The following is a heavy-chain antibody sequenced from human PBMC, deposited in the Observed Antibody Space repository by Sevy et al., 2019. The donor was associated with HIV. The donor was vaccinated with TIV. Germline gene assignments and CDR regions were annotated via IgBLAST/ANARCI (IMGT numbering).Heavy chain of an antibody. CDR3: ARDRRFCGNECYLYYYYGMDV. V-gene: IGHV3-53*01. D-gene: IGHD3-16*02. CDR1: GSNVNDNY. Sequence: GSLRLSCAASGSNVNDNYMTWVRQAPGKGLEWVSIIHADGSSYYADSVKGRFTMSRDDSKNIVNLQMNSLRVDDTAVYYCARDRRFCGNECYLYYYYGMDVWGQGTAVTVSS. CDR2: IHADGSS. J-gene: IGHJ6*02.